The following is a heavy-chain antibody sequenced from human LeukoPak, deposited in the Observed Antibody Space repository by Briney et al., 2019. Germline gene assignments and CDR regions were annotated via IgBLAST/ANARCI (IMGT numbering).Heavy chain of an antibody. CDR1: GFTVSGNY. CDR2: IYSGGST. Sequence: GGSLRLSCAASGFTVSGNYMSWVRQAPGKGLERVSVIYSGGSTYYADSVKGRFTTSRDNSKNTLYLQMNTLRAEDTAVYYCARDRGGGDVNFDRWGQGTLVTVSS. J-gene: IGHJ4*02. V-gene: IGHV3-66*01. D-gene: IGHD2-21*02. CDR3: ARDRGGGDVNFDR.